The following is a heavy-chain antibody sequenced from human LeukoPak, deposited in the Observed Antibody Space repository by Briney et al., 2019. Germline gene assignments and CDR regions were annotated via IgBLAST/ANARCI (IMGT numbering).Heavy chain of an antibody. CDR3: ARAVGVHPYNWFDP. D-gene: IGHD1-26*01. Sequence: SETLSLTCTVSGGSISSGGYYWSWIRQHPGKGLEWIGYIYYSGSTYYNPSLKSRVTISVDTSKNQFSLKLSSVTAADTAVYYCARAVGVHPYNWFDPWGQGTLVTVSS. V-gene: IGHV4-31*03. J-gene: IGHJ5*02. CDR2: IYYSGST. CDR1: GGSISSGGYY.